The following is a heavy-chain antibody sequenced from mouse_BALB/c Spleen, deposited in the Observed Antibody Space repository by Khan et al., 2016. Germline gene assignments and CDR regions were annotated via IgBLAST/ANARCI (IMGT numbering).Heavy chain of an antibody. Sequence: QVQLKQSGPGLVAPSQSLSITCTISGFSLTNYGVHWVRQPPGKGLEWLVVIWSDGSTTYNSALKSRLTISKDKSKSQVFLKMNSLQTDDTAVYFCARQPYNHYNTMDSWGQGTSVTVSS. D-gene: IGHD2-10*01. CDR3: ARQPYNHYNTMDS. CDR2: IWSDGST. J-gene: IGHJ4*01. V-gene: IGHV2-6-1*01. CDR1: GFSLTNYG.